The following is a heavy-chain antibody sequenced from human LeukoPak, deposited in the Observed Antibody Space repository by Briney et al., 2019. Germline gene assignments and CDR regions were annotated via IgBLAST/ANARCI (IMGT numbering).Heavy chain of an antibody. CDR2: ISGYNGNT. V-gene: IGHV1-18*01. Sequence: SLKVSCKASDYTFSSYGISWVRQAPGQGLEWMGWISGYNGNTKYAQNLQGRVTMTTDTSTTTAYMELRSLRSDDTAVYYCARGRYYDSGGYDEAFDIWGQGTAVTVSS. J-gene: IGHJ3*02. CDR1: DYTFSSYG. CDR3: ARGRYYDSGGYDEAFDI. D-gene: IGHD3-22*01.